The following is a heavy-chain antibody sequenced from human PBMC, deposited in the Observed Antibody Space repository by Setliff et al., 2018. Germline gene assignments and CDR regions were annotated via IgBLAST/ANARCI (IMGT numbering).Heavy chain of an antibody. V-gene: IGHV4-61*09. CDR1: GDSISSRRNY. CDR3: ASYDILTGYWGYDYYYMDV. J-gene: IGHJ6*03. CDR2: IYTSWST. Sequence: SETLSLTCTVSGDSISSRRNYWGWFRQPAGKELEWTGQIYTSWSTNYNPSLKSRVTISLDTSKNQFSMKLISVTAADTAVYYCASYDILTGYWGYDYYYMDVWGKGTTVTVSS. D-gene: IGHD3-9*01.